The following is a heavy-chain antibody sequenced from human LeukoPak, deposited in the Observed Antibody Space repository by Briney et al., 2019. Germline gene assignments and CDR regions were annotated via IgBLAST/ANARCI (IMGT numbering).Heavy chain of an antibody. CDR2: IYYSGST. Sequence: SETLSLTCTVSGGSISSYYWSWIRQPPGKGLEWIGYIYYSGSTYYNPSLKSRVTISVDTSRTHFSLKLSSVTAADTAVYYCASRRGSFDAFDIWGQGTMVTVSS. CDR3: ASRRGSFDAFDI. V-gene: IGHV4-59*08. D-gene: IGHD3-10*01. J-gene: IGHJ3*02. CDR1: GGSISSYY.